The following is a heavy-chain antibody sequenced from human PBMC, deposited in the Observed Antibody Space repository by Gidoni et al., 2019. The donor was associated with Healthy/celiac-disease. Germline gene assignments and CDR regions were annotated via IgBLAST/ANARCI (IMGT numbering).Heavy chain of an antibody. CDR1: RSTVRSYS. CDR2: ISSSSSYI. D-gene: IGHD6-6*01. CDR3: ARMRSSSSYRYFDY. V-gene: IGHV3-21*01. J-gene: IGHJ4*02. Sequence: EVQLVESGGGLVKPGGSLRPSCAASRSTVRSYSMNWVRQAPGKGLEWVSSISSSSSYIYYADSVKGRFTISRDNAKNSLYLQMNSLRAEDTAVYYCARMRSSSSYRYFDYWGQGTLVTVSS.